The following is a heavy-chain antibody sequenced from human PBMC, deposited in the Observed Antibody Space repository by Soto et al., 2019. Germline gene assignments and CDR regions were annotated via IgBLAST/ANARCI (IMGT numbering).Heavy chain of an antibody. CDR2: IKSKTDGGTT. Sequence: GGSLRLSCAASGFTFSNAWINWVRQAPGKGLEWVGRIKSKTDGGTTDYAEPVKSRFAISRDDSNNMVYLQMNSLKIEDTAVYYCTTDSYSTIIIVRFDYRGHGTLVTVSS. CDR1: GFTFSNAW. V-gene: IGHV3-15*07. J-gene: IGHJ4*01. CDR3: TTDSYSTIIIVRFDY. D-gene: IGHD3-22*01.